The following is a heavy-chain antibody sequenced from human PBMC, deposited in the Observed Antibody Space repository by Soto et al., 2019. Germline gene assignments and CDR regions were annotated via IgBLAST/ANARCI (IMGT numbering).Heavy chain of an antibody. V-gene: IGHV1-69*06. CDR2: IIPIFNST. CDR1: GSRFSNYV. Sequence: QVQLVQSGAEVKTPGSSLKVSCKVSGSRFSNYVISWVRQAPGHGLEWLGRIIPIFNSTKYAQPFQSRVTITADKSPSTASLELRRRRSDDTAVYYCAREGRGKKAGYNGLVSLGYWGQGTLVTVSS. D-gene: IGHD2-2*02. CDR3: AREGRGKKAGYNGLVSLGY. J-gene: IGHJ4*02.